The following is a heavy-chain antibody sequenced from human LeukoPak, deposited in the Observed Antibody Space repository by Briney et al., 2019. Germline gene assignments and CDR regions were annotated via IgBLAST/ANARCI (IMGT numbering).Heavy chain of an antibody. V-gene: IGHV4-59*12. CDR1: GGSISSYY. J-gene: IGHJ4*02. CDR3: ASANYGDHALYYFDY. CDR2: IYYSGST. Sequence: SSETLSLTCTVSGGSISSYYWSWIRRPPGKGLEWIGYIYYSGSTNYNPSLKSRVTISVDTSKNQFSLKLSSVTAADTAVYYCASANYGDHALYYFDYWGQGTLVTVSS. D-gene: IGHD4-17*01.